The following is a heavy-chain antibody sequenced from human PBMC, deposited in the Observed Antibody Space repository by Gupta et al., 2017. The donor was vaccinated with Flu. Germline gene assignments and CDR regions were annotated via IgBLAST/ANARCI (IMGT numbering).Heavy chain of an antibody. J-gene: IGHJ3*02. CDR3: ARVAVALLPADTSSAFAI. CDR1: TVTGYY. D-gene: IGHD2-2*01. Sequence: TVTGYYMHWVRQAPVQGLEWMGWSNPNSGGTNYAQKFQGRGTMTRDTSISTADMELSRLRSDDTAVYDCARVAVALLPADTSSAFAIGGQGTMVTVYS. CDR2: SNPNSGGT. V-gene: IGHV1-2*02.